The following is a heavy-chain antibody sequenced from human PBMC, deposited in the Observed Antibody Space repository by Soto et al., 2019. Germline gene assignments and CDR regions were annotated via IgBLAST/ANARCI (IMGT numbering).Heavy chain of an antibody. J-gene: IGHJ4*02. V-gene: IGHV4-38-2*02. CDR1: GYSISSGYY. CDR3: AREDSSGYSLDY. Sequence: PSETLSLTCAVSGYSISSGYYWGWIRQPPGKGLEWIGSIYHSGSTYYNPSLKSRVTISVDTSKNQFSLKLSSVTAADTAVYYCAREDSSGYSLDYWGQGTLVTVSS. CDR2: IYHSGST. D-gene: IGHD3-22*01.